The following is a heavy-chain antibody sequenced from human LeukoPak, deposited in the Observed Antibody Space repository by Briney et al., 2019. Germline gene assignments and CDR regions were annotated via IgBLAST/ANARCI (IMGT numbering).Heavy chain of an antibody. Sequence: PSETLSLTCTVSGGSISSSSYYWGWIRQPPGKGLEWIGSIYYSGSTYYNPSLKSRVTRSVDTSKNQFSLKLSSVTAADTAVYYCARPTPPLLAADGTYYFDYWGQGTLVTVSS. D-gene: IGHD6-13*01. CDR3: ARPTPPLLAADGTYYFDY. CDR1: GGSISSSSYY. V-gene: IGHV4-39*01. CDR2: IYYSGST. J-gene: IGHJ4*02.